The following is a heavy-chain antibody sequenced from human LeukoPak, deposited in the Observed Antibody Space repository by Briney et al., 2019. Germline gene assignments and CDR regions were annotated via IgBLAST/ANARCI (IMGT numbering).Heavy chain of an antibody. CDR3: ARPSMVYYYYGMDV. D-gene: IGHD2/OR15-2a*01. V-gene: IGHV3-30-3*01. CDR1: GFTFSSYA. J-gene: IGHJ6*02. CDR2: ISYDGSNK. Sequence: GRSLRLSCAASGFTFSSYAMHWVRQAPGKGLEWVAVISYDGSNKYYADSVKGRFTISRDSFKNTLYLQMNSLRAEDTAVYYCARPSMVYYYYGMDVWGQGTTVTVSS.